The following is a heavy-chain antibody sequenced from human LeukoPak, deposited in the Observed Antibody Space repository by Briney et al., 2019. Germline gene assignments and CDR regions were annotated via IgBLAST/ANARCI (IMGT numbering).Heavy chain of an antibody. CDR2: INPNSGGT. CDR1: GYTFTGYY. D-gene: IGHD3-3*01. Sequence: ASVKVSCKASGYTFTGYYMHWVRQAPGQGLEWMGWINPNSGGTNYAQKFQGRVTMTRDTSISTAYMELSRLRSDDTAVYYCARDLLRFLEWPYPFDPWGQGTLVTVSS. CDR3: ARDLLRFLEWPYPFDP. J-gene: IGHJ5*02. V-gene: IGHV1-2*02.